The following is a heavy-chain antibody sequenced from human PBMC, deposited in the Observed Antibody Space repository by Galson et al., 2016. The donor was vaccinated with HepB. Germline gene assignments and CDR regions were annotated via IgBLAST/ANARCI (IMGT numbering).Heavy chain of an antibody. D-gene: IGHD1-26*01. CDR3: ARDQTRRGPTTFDN. CDR1: GFTFRTYW. J-gene: IGHJ4*02. CDR2: ISSDGLTT. Sequence: SLRLSCAASGFTFRTYWMHWVRQSAGMGLVWVSRISSDGLTTTYADSVKGRFTISRDNGRNTLYLQMNSLRAEDTGVYYCARDQTRRGPTTFDNWGQGTLVTVSS. V-gene: IGHV3-74*03.